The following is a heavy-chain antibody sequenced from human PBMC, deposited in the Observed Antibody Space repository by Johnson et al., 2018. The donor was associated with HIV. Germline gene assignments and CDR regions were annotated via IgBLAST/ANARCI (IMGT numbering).Heavy chain of an antibody. J-gene: IGHJ1*01. V-gene: IGHV3-30*04. CDR2: ISYDGSNK. Sequence: QMQLVESGGGVVQPGRSLRLSCAASGFTFSSYAMHWVRQAPGKGLEWVAVISYDGSNKYYADSVKGRFTISRDNSKNTLYLQMNSLRAEDTAVYYCARVEWELGDNVRGLLGLRWAMWG. CDR3: ARVEWELGDNVRGLLGLRWAM. D-gene: IGHD3-10*02. CDR1: GFTFSSYA.